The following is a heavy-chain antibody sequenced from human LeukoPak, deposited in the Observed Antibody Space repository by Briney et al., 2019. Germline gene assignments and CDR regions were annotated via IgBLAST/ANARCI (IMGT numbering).Heavy chain of an antibody. CDR3: ASPSLAAAGTDYYYGMDV. V-gene: IGHV5-10-1*01. Sequence: GESLKISCKGSGYNFTTYWITWVRQMPGKGLEWMGRIDTSDSYTNYSPSFQGHVTISADKSISTAYLQWSSLKASDNAMYYCASPSLAAAGTDYYYGMDVWGQGTTVTVSS. J-gene: IGHJ6*02. CDR1: GYNFTTYW. CDR2: IDTSDSYT. D-gene: IGHD6-13*01.